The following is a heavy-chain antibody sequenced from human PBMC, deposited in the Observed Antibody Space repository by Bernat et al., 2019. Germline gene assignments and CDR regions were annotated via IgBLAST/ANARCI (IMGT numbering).Heavy chain of an antibody. D-gene: IGHD4-17*01. J-gene: IGHJ4*02. V-gene: IGHV3-23*01. CDR3: VKDNYGDYGGFEY. CDR1: GFTFSTYA. CDR2: ISGNGGSP. Sequence: EVQVLESGGGLVQPGGSLRLSCAASGFTFSTYAMNWVRQSPGKGREWVSGISGNGGSPNYADSVKGRFTISRDNSKNTLYLQMNSLRAEDTAVYYCVKDNYGDYGGFEYWGQGTLVTVSS.